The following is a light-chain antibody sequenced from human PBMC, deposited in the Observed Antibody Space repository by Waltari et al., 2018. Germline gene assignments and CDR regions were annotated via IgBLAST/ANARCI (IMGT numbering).Light chain of an antibody. CDR1: SGHSSYA. Sequence: QLVLTQSPSASASLGASVKFTCTLSSGHSSYAIAWHQQQPEKGPRYLMKLNGDGSHSKGDGIPDRFSGSSSGAERYLTISSLQSEDEADYYCQTWGTGIGVFGGGTKLTVL. V-gene: IGLV4-69*01. CDR3: QTWGTGIGV. J-gene: IGLJ3*02. CDR2: LNGDGSH.